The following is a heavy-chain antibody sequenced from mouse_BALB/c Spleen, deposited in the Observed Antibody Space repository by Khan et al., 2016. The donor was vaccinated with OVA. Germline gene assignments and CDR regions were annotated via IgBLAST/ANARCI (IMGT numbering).Heavy chain of an antibody. CDR1: GFSLTGYG. CDR3: ANFDYGYYAVDC. V-gene: IGHV2-6-7*01. CDR2: IWGDGST. Sequence: QVQLQQSGPGLVAPSQSLSITCTVSGFSLTGYGVNWVRQPPGKGLEWLGMIWGDGSTDYNSALKSRLSITKDNSKSQVFLKLNSLQTDDTATYCCANFDYGYYAVDCWGQGTSVTVSS. D-gene: IGHD2-4*01. J-gene: IGHJ4*01.